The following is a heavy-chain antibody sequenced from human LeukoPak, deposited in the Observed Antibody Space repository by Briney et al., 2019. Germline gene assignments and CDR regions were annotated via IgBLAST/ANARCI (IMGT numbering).Heavy chain of an antibody. CDR1: GYTFTSYY. D-gene: IGHD2/OR15-2a*01. Sequence: ASVKVSCKASGYTFTSYYMHWVRQAPGQGLEWMGIINPSGGSTSYAQKFQGRVTMTRDMSTSTVYMELSSLRSEDTAVYYCAKYYYAYYGTFDYWGQGNLVTVSS. CDR2: INPSGGST. CDR3: AKYYYAYYGTFDY. V-gene: IGHV1-46*01. J-gene: IGHJ4*02.